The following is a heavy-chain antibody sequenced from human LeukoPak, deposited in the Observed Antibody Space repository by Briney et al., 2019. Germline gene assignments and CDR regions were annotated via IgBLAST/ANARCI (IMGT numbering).Heavy chain of an antibody. J-gene: IGHJ4*02. CDR1: GGSISSYY. CDR2: IYYSGST. Sequence: SETLSLTCTVSGGSISSYYWSWIRQPPGKGLEWIGYIYYSGSTNYNPSLKSRVTISVDTSKNQLSLKLSSVTAADTAVYYCARDTGVAGILDYWGQGTLVTVSS. CDR3: ARDTGVAGILDY. V-gene: IGHV4-59*01. D-gene: IGHD6-19*01.